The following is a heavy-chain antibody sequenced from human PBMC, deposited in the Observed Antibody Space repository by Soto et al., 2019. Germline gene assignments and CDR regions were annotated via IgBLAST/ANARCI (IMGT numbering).Heavy chain of an antibody. D-gene: IGHD3-3*01. CDR3: ARDGVVIIPHHIYYYMDV. Sequence: GGSLRLSCAASGFTFSSYSMNWVRQAPGKGLEWVSSISSSSSYIYYADSVKGRFTISRDNAKNSLYLQMNSLRAEDTAVYYCARDGVVIIPHHIYYYMDVWGKGTTVTVSS. CDR1: GFTFSSYS. V-gene: IGHV3-21*01. J-gene: IGHJ6*03. CDR2: ISSSSSYI.